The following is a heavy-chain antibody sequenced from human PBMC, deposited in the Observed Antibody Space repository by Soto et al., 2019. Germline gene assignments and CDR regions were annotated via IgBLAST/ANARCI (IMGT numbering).Heavy chain of an antibody. CDR1: GGSVSSDTYY. CDR3: ARDRAAAIGYYYYYGMDV. V-gene: IGHV4-61*01. CDR2: IYYSGST. D-gene: IGHD2-2*01. Sequence: SETLSLTCTVSGGSVSSDTYYWGWIRQPPGKGLEWIGNIYYSGSTYYNPSLKSRVTISLDTSKNQFSLNLSSVTAADTAVYFCARDRAAAIGYYYYYGMDVWGQGTTVTVSS. J-gene: IGHJ6*02.